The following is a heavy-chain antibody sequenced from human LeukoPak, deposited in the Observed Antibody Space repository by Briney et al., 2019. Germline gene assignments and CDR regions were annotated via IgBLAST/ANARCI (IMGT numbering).Heavy chain of an antibody. CDR3: ARVTQVGYFDY. CDR1: GGSISNSNYY. CDR2: IYYSGSI. Sequence: SETLSLTCTASGGSISNSNYYWGWIRQPPGKGLEWIGNIYYSGSIYYNPSLKSRVTISVDTSKNQFSLMLSSVTAADTAVYYCARVTQVGYFDYWGQGTLVTVSS. V-gene: IGHV4-39*01. J-gene: IGHJ4*02. D-gene: IGHD1-26*01.